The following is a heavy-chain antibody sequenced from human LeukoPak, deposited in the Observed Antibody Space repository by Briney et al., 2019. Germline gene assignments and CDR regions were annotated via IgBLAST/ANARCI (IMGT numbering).Heavy chain of an antibody. CDR1: GYTFTSYG. CDR3: ARDFGMATTCLDY. V-gene: IGHV1-46*01. Sequence: ASVKVSCKASGYTFTSYGISWVRQAPGQGLEWMGIINPSGGSTSYAQKFQGRVTMTRDTSTSTVYMELSSLRSEDTAVYYCARDFGMATTCLDYWGQGTLVTVSS. J-gene: IGHJ4*02. CDR2: INPSGGST. D-gene: IGHD5-24*01.